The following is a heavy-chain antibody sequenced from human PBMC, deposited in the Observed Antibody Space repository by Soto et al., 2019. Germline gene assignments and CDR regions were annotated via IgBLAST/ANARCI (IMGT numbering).Heavy chain of an antibody. V-gene: IGHV3-66*01. Sequence: EVQLVVSGGGLVQPGGSLRLSCAASGFTVSSNFMSWVRQAPGKGLEWVSIIDSDGSTYYADSVKGRFTISRDNSKNTLYLQMNSLRADDTAVYYCASRRNPYGAYDYWGQGTLVTVSS. CDR1: GFTVSSNF. CDR3: ASRRNPYGAYDY. D-gene: IGHD4-17*01. J-gene: IGHJ4*02. CDR2: IDSDGST.